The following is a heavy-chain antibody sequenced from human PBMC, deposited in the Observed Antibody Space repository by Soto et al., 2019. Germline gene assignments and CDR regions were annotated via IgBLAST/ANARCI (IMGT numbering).Heavy chain of an antibody. CDR1: GGSISSGGYS. V-gene: IGHV4-30-2*01. CDR3: ARVGQQLVSWFDP. CDR2: IYHSGST. Sequence: QLPLQESGSGLVKPSQTLSLTCAVSGGSISSGGYSWSWIRQPPGKGLEWIGYIYHSGSTYYNPSLKSRVTISVDRSKNQFSLKLSSVTAADTAVYYCARVGQQLVSWFDPWGQGTLVTVSS. J-gene: IGHJ5*02. D-gene: IGHD6-13*01.